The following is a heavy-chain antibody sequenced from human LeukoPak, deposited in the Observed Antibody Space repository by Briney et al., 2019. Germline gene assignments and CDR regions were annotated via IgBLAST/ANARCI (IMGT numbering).Heavy chain of an antibody. V-gene: IGHV3-74*01. Sequence: GGSLRLSCVDSEFTLSSYWVHWVRQPPGKGLVWVARINPDGGITNYADSVRGRFTISRDNAKNTLYLQMNSLRAEDTAVYYCAKDFTGYSDIWGQGTLVTVSS. D-gene: IGHD5-12*01. CDR2: INPDGGIT. J-gene: IGHJ4*02. CDR1: EFTLSSYW. CDR3: AKDFTGYSDI.